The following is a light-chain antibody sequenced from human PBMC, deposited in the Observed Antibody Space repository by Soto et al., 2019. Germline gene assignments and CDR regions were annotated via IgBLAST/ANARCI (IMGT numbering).Light chain of an antibody. Sequence: DIQMTQSPSTLSASVGDRITITCRASQSISTWLAWYQQKPGKAPKILIYKASSLESGVPSRFSGSGSGTEFTLTISSLQPDDFATYYCQRYDSYYTFGQGTRLEIK. J-gene: IGKJ5*01. CDR3: QRYDSYYT. V-gene: IGKV1-5*03. CDR2: KAS. CDR1: QSISTW.